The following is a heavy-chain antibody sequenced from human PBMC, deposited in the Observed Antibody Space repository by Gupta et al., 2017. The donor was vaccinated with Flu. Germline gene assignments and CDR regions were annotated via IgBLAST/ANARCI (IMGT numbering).Heavy chain of an antibody. CDR1: GFTFSNYA. J-gene: IGHJ2*01. V-gene: IGHV3-23*01. D-gene: IGHD3-16*01. CDR3: AKDTFGWNTGRAPGFFDL. CDR2: ITGSGGHI. Sequence: ERQLLESGGGLVQPGGSPRLSCVASGFTFSNYAINWVRQAPGKGLEWVAVITGSGGHIDYADSVKGRVTISRDNSKDTVFLQMNSLRAEDTAIYYCAKDTFGWNTGRAPGFFDLWGRGTLVTVSS.